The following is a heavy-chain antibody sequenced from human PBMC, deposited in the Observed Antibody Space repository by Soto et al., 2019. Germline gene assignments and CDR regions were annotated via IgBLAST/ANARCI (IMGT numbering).Heavy chain of an antibody. V-gene: IGHV4-59*02. CDR1: GCSASNFY. CDR2: MYYTGTA. J-gene: IGHJ5*02. CDR3: ARSLEPSWFDP. Sequence: SETLSLTCTVSGCSASNFYWSWIRQPPGKGLEWIAYMYYTGTANYNPSFRSRVTMSVDASKNQASLKLTSVTAADTAIYYCARSLEPSWFDPWGQGTLVTVSS.